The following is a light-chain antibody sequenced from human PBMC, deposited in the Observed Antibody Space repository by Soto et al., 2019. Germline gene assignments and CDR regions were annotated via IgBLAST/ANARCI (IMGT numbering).Light chain of an antibody. CDR2: DAS. CDR1: QSVSSY. J-gene: IGKJ3*01. V-gene: IGKV3-11*01. CDR3: QHRSNWLGT. Sequence: EIVLTQSPATLSLSPGERATLSCRASQSVSSYLAWYQQQSGQTPRLLIYDASNRATGIPARFSGGGSGTDFTLTISSLEPEDFAVYYCQHRSNWLGTFGHGTKVDIK.